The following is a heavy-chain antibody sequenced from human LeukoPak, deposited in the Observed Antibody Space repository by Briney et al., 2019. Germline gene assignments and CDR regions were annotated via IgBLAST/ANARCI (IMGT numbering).Heavy chain of an antibody. V-gene: IGHV5-51*01. CDR2: IYPADSDT. J-gene: IGHJ4*01. CDR3: ARERSSWYDY. D-gene: IGHD6-13*01. Sequence: GESLKISFRGSGYSFTSYWIAWVRQMPGKGLEWMGVIYPADSDTRYSPSFQGQVTISADKSISTTYLQWSSLQASDTPMYYWARERSSWYDYWGQGTLVTVSS. CDR1: GYSFTSYW.